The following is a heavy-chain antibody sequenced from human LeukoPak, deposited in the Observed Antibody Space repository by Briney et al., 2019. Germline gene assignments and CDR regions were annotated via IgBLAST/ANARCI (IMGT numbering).Heavy chain of an antibody. V-gene: IGHV4-59*01. CDR1: GGSISSYY. Sequence: PSETLSLTCTVSGGSISSYYWSWIRQPPGKGLEWSGHIYYSGSTNYNPSLKSRVTISVDTSKNQFSLKLSSVTAADTAVYYCARVSYDILTGYYDSFDYWGQGTLVTVSS. J-gene: IGHJ4*02. CDR3: ARVSYDILTGYYDSFDY. D-gene: IGHD3-9*01. CDR2: IYYSGST.